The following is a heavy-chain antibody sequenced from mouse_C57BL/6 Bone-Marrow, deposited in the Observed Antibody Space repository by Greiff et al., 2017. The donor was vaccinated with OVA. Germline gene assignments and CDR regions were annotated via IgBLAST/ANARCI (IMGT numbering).Heavy chain of an antibody. CDR2: IDPENGDT. CDR3: TTHFYCYTGFAY. J-gene: IGHJ3*01. D-gene: IGHD1-1*01. CDR1: GFNIKDDY. Sequence: VQLQQSGAELVRPGASVKLSCTASGFNIKDDYMHWVKQRPEQGLEWIGWIDPENGDTKYASKFQGKATITADTSSNTAYMQLSSLTSEDTAVYYCTTHFYCYTGFAYWGQGTLVTVSA. V-gene: IGHV14-4*01.